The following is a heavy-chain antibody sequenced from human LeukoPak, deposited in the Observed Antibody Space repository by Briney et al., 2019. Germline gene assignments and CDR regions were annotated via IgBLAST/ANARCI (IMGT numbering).Heavy chain of an antibody. CDR1: GFTFSSYA. Sequence: GGSLRLSCAASGFTFSSYAMSWVRQAPGKGLEWVSGISGSGGSTYYADSVKGRFTISRDNSKNTLYLQMNSLRVEDTAVYYCAKGGQQLFRFDPWGQGTLVTVSS. CDR2: ISGSGGST. CDR3: AKGGQQLFRFDP. D-gene: IGHD6-13*01. V-gene: IGHV3-23*01. J-gene: IGHJ5*02.